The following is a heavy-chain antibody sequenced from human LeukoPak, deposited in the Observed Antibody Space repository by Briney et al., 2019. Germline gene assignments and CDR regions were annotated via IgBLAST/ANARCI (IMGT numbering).Heavy chain of an antibody. CDR1: GGSFSGYY. D-gene: IGHD5-18*01. Sequence: SETLSLTCAVYGGSFSGYYWSWIRQPPGEGLEWIGEINHSGSTNYNPSLKSRVTISVDTSKNQFSLKLSSVTAADTAVYYCARALTDGYELYYWGQGTLVTVSS. CDR2: INHSGST. CDR3: ARALTDGYELYY. J-gene: IGHJ4*02. V-gene: IGHV4-34*01.